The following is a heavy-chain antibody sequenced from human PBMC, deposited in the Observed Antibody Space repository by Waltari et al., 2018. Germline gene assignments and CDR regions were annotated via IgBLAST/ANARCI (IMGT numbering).Heavy chain of an antibody. Sequence: QLQLQESGPGLVKPSGTLSLTCTVSGDSMTSTDCWSWVRQPPRKGLEWVGEVRGDGKTNCHPAFAGRVVVSLDPSINQFSLRVTSATAADTAVYYCARDRGRGLYLDAWGQGTLVTVSP. CDR3: ARDRGRGLYLDA. V-gene: IGHV4-4*02. J-gene: IGHJ4*02. CDR1: GDSMTSTDC. D-gene: IGHD2-15*01. CDR2: VRGDGKT.